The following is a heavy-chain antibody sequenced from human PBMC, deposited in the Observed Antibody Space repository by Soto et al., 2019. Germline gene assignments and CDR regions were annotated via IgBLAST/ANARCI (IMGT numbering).Heavy chain of an antibody. CDR3: ARDLGYYDSSGYFDY. J-gene: IGHJ4*02. V-gene: IGHV3-11*01. CDR2: ISSSDSIV. Sequence: GGSLRLSCAASGFTFSDYYMSWIRQAPGKGLEWVSYISSSDSIVSYADSVKGRFTISRDNAKNSLYLQMNSLRAEDTAVYFCARDLGYYDSSGYFDYWGQGTLVTVSS. D-gene: IGHD3-22*01. CDR1: GFTFSDYY.